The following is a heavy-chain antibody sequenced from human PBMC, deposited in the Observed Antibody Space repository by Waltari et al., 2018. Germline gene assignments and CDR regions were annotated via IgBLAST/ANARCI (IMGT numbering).Heavy chain of an antibody. CDR2: MNPVGGNT. CDR3: ARGQVTRGGYYYGMDV. Sequence: QVQLVQSGAEVKKPGASVKVYCKASGYTFTSYDINWVRQATGQGLEWMGWMNPVGGNTGYAQKVQGRGTMTRNTSISTAYMELSSLRSEDTAVYDCARGQVTRGGYYYGMDVWGQGTMVTVSS. J-gene: IGHJ6*02. V-gene: IGHV1-8*02. D-gene: IGHD4-17*01. CDR1: GYTFTSYD.